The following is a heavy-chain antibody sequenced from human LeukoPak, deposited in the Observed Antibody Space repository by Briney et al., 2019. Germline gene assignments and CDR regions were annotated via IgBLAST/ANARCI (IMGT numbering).Heavy chain of an antibody. Sequence: SETLSLTCTVSGGSISIYYWSWIRHPAGKELEWIGRIYTSGSTNYNPSLKRRVTMSVDTSKNQFSLKLSSVTAADTAVYYCARDPPYGGYDGWGQGTLVTVSS. CDR1: GGSISIYY. V-gene: IGHV4-4*07. J-gene: IGHJ4*02. D-gene: IGHD5-12*01. CDR2: IYTSGST. CDR3: ARDPPYGGYDG.